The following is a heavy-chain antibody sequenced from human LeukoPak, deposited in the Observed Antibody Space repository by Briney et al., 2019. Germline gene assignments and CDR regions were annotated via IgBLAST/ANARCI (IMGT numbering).Heavy chain of an antibody. CDR1: AGTFSSYA. D-gene: IGHD3-22*01. CDR3: LGYDSSGYPEYFQH. Sequence: AVQVPCKASAGTFSSYAISWVRQAPGQGLEWMGGIIPIFGTTNYAQKFQGRVTITTDESTSTAYMELSSLSSEDTAVYYCLGYDSSGYPEYFQHWGQGTPVTVSS. J-gene: IGHJ1*01. CDR2: IIPIFGTT. V-gene: IGHV1-69*05.